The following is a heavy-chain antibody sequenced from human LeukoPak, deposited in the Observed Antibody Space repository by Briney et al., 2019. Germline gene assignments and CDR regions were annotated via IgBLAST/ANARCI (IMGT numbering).Heavy chain of an antibody. J-gene: IGHJ4*02. CDR1: GYTFTSYG. CDR2: ISAYNGNT. V-gene: IGHV1-18*01. CDR3: ARLREGMIGVIFDY. Sequence: ASVKVSCKASGYTFTSYGISWVRQAPGQGLEWMGWISAYNGNTNYAQKLQGRVTMTTDTSTSTACMELRSLRSDDTAVYYCARLREGMIGVIFDYWGQGTLVTVSS. D-gene: IGHD3-22*01.